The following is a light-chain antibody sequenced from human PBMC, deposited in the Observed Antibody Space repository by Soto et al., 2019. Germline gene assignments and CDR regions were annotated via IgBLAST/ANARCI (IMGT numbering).Light chain of an antibody. V-gene: IGKV1-5*03. CDR2: KAS. CDR3: QHYNCYSEA. CDR1: QTVSSW. Sequence: DILMTQSTSTLSSSVGDGVTLTCRASQTVSSWLAWYQQKPGKAPKLLIYKASTLKSGVPSRFSGSGSGTEFTLTISSLQPDDLAAYYCQHYNCYSEAFGQGTKVDIK. J-gene: IGKJ1*01.